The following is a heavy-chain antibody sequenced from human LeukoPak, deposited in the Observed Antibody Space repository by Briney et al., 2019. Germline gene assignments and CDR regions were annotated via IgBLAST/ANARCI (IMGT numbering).Heavy chain of an antibody. CDR2: INSDGSST. V-gene: IGHV3-74*01. J-gene: IGHJ4*02. Sequence: GGSLRLSCAASGFTFSTYWMNWVRQPPGKGLVWVSRINSDGSSTTYADSVMGRFTISRDNATNTLYLQMNSLRADDTAVYYCARDRRSSSTFDYWGQGTLVTVSS. CDR3: ARDRRSSSTFDY. CDR1: GFTFSTYW. D-gene: IGHD6-6*01.